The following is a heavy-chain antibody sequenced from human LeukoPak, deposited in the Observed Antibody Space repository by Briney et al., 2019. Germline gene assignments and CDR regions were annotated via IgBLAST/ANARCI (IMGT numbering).Heavy chain of an antibody. D-gene: IGHD3-22*01. CDR1: GFTFSSYW. CDR2: INHNGNVN. V-gene: IGHV3-7*03. J-gene: IGHJ3*02. CDR3: AGVHYYDSSGHDAFDI. Sequence: GGSLRLSCAASGFTFSSYWMNWARQAPGKGLEWVASINHNGNVNYYVDSVKGRFTISRDNSKNTLYLQMNSLRAEDTAVYYCAGVHYYDSSGHDAFDIWGQGTMVTVSS.